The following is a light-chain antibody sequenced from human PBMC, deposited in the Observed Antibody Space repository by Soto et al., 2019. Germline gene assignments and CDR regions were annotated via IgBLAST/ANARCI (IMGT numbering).Light chain of an antibody. J-gene: IGLJ1*01. CDR3: CSYAGSYTFV. CDR2: DVS. V-gene: IGLV2-11*01. CDR1: SSDVGGYDF. Sequence: QSVLTQPRXVSGSPGQSVTISCTGTSSDVGGYDFVSWFQHHPGKPPKLIMYDVSKRPSGVPDRFSGSKSGNTASLTVSGLQAEGEADYYCCSYAGSYTFVFGTGTKVTVL.